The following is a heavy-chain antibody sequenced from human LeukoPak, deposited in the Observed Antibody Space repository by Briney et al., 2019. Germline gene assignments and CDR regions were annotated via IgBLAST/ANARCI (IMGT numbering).Heavy chain of an antibody. CDR1: GFTFSTYW. V-gene: IGHV3-7*01. Sequence: GGSLGLSCAASGFTFSTYWMNWVRQAPGKGLEWVANIKPDGSEKYFVDSVKGRFTISRDNAKNSLYLQMNSLRAEDTAVYYCLRSGGYWGQGTPVTVSS. D-gene: IGHD1-26*01. CDR2: IKPDGSEK. J-gene: IGHJ4*02. CDR3: LRSGGY.